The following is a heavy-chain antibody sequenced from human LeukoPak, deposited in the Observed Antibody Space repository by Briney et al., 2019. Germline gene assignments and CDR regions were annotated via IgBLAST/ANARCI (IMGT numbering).Heavy chain of an antibody. J-gene: IGHJ4*02. CDR1: VYTFTVYY. CDR3: ARGPYYYDSSGYYTYYFDY. CDR2: INPNSGGT. D-gene: IGHD3-22*01. Sequence: ASVTVSFKSSVYTFTVYYMHWVRQAPGQGLEWMGWINPNSGGTNYAQKFQGRVTMTRDTSISTAYMELSRLRSDDTAVYYCARGPYYYDSSGYYTYYFDYWGQGTLVTVSS. V-gene: IGHV1-2*02.